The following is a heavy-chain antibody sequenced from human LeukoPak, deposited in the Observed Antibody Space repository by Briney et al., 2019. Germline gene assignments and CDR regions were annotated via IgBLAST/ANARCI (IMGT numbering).Heavy chain of an antibody. J-gene: IGHJ4*02. CDR1: GFTISSYE. D-gene: IGHD1-26*01. Sequence: PGGSLRLSCAASGFTISSYEMNWVRQAPGKGLEWVSYISSSGSTIYYADSVKGRFTISRDNAKNSLYLQMNSLRAEDTAVYYCARETPPVGGSHDDYDYWGQGTLVTVSS. CDR2: ISSSGSTI. CDR3: ARETPPVGGSHDDYDY. V-gene: IGHV3-48*03.